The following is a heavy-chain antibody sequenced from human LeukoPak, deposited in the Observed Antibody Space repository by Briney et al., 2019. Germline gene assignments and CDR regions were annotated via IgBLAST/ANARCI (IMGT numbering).Heavy chain of an antibody. V-gene: IGHV3-30*18. D-gene: IGHD6-19*01. J-gene: IGHJ4*02. CDR1: GFTFSSYG. Sequence: GGSLRLSCAASGFTFSSYGMHWVRQAPGKGLEWVTVISYDGGNKYYADSVKGRFTISRDNSKNTLYLQMNSLRGEDTAVYYCAKASEQWLVLTWGDNWGQGTLVTVSS. CDR3: AKASEQWLVLTWGDN. CDR2: ISYDGGNK.